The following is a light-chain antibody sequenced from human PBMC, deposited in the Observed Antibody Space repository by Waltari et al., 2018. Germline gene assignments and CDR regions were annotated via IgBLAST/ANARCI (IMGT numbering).Light chain of an antibody. CDR2: DNH. CDR1: TSTIGNHY. CDR3: ATWDSTLGAVI. J-gene: IGLJ2*01. Sequence: QSVLTQPPSVSAAPGQKVTISCSGSTSTIGNHYVYWYQQFPGSVPKLIIFDNHKRPSEIPDRFSGSTSGTSATLGITGLQTGDEAGYYCATWDSTLGAVIFGGGTKLTVL. V-gene: IGLV1-51*01.